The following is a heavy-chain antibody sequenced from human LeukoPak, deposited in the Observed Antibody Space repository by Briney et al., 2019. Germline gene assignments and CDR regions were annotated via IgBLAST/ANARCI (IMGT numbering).Heavy chain of an antibody. CDR3: ARVSNYDYYYGMDV. Sequence: PGGSLRLSCAASGFTFSDYYMNWVRQGPGKGLEWVSYISSGGSTTYYADSVKGRFTISRDDAKNSLYLQMNSLRAEDTAVYYCARVSNYDYYYGMDVWGQGTTVTVSS. D-gene: IGHD4-11*01. J-gene: IGHJ6*02. CDR2: ISSGGSTT. CDR1: GFTFSDYY. V-gene: IGHV3-11*04.